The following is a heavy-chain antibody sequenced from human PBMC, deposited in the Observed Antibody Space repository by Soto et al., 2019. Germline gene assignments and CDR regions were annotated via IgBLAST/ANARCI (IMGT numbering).Heavy chain of an antibody. J-gene: IGHJ6*02. CDR1: GGTFSSYD. V-gene: IGHV1-69*01. Sequence: QVQLVQSGAEVKKPGSSVKVSCKASGGTFSSYDISWVRQAPGQGLEWMGGIIPIFGTANYAQKFQGRVTITADESTSTAYMELSSLRSEDTAVYYCARDRPALLLTYYGMDVWGQGTTVTVSS. CDR2: IIPIFGTA. D-gene: IGHD2-15*01. CDR3: ARDRPALLLTYYGMDV.